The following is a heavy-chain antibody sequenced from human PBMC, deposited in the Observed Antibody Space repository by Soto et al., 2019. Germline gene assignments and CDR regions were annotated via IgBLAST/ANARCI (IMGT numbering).Heavy chain of an antibody. CDR1: GVSIGSGDYS. Sequence: PSETLSLTFTVPGVSIGSGDYSWSWIRQPPGKGLEWLGYIYHRGNTYYNPSLESRLTMSADRSTNQLSLSLRSVTAADTAMYYCVSSKYNMVAGPNWFDHWGQGILVTVSS. CDR3: VSSKYNMVAGPNWFDH. V-gene: IGHV4-30-2*01. CDR2: IYHRGNT. D-gene: IGHD1-20*01. J-gene: IGHJ5*02.